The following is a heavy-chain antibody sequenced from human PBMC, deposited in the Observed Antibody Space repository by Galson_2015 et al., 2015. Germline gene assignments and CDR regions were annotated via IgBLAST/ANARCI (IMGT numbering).Heavy chain of an antibody. V-gene: IGHV3-64D*06. CDR2: IRSNGGST. CDR1: GFSFSNYA. Sequence: SLRLSCAVSGFSFSNYAMHWVRQAPGKGLEYVSGIRSNGGSTTHADSVKGRFTISRDNSKNTLYLQMSSLRAEDTAVYYCVKSGGSGFKTQEAFAYWGQGTLVTVSS. D-gene: IGHD1-26*01. CDR3: VKSGGSGFKTQEAFAY. J-gene: IGHJ4*02.